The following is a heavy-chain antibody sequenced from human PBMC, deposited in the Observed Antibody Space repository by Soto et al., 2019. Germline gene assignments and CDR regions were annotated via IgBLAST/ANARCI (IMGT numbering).Heavy chain of an antibody. CDR1: GGTFSSYA. V-gene: IGHV1-69*13. CDR3: ARAVADKLYYFDY. Sequence: SVKVSCKASGGTFSSYAISWVRQAPGQGLEWMGGIIPIFGTANYAQKFQGRVTITADESTSTAYMELSSLRSEDTAVYYCARAVADKLYYFDYWGQRSLVLVSA. CDR2: IIPIFGTA. J-gene: IGHJ4*02. D-gene: IGHD6-19*01.